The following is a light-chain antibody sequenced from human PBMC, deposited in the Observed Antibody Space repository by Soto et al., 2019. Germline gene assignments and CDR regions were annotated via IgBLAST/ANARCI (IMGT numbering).Light chain of an antibody. J-gene: IGKJ4*01. CDR3: QQYDNLPLT. Sequence: DIQMTQSPSSLSASVGDRVTITCQASQDISNYLNWYQQKPGKAPKLLIYDASNLETGVPSRFSGSGSGTGFTFTISSLQPEDIATYYCQQYDNLPLTFGGGTK. V-gene: IGKV1-33*01. CDR2: DAS. CDR1: QDISNY.